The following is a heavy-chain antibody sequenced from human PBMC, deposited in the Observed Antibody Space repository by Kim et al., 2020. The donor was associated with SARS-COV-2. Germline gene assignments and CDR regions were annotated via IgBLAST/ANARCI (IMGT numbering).Heavy chain of an antibody. J-gene: IGHJ6*02. CDR3: ARDGNYDFWSGYYTPKPLYYYYGMDV. CDR1: GGTFSSYA. Sequence: SVKVSCKASGGTFSSYAISWVRQAPGQGLEWMGGIIPIFGTANYAQKFQGRVTITADESTSTAYMELSSLRSEDTAVYYCARDGNYDFWSGYYTPKPLYYYYGMDVWGQGTTVTVSS. CDR2: IIPIFGTA. D-gene: IGHD3-3*01. V-gene: IGHV1-69*13.